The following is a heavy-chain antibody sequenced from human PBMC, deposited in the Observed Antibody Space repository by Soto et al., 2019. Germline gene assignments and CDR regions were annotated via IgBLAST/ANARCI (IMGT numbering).Heavy chain of an antibody. J-gene: IGHJ6*02. CDR2: INPNSGVT. V-gene: IGHV1-2*04. Sequence: ASVKVSCKASGYTFTGYYMHWVRQAPGQGLEWMGWINPNSGVTNYAQKFQGWVTMTRDTSISTAYIELSRLRSDDPVVYYCARGNVVVPSAISYYYYGMDVWGQGTTVTVSS. D-gene: IGHD2-2*01. CDR3: ARGNVVVPSAISYYYYGMDV. CDR1: GYTFTGYY.